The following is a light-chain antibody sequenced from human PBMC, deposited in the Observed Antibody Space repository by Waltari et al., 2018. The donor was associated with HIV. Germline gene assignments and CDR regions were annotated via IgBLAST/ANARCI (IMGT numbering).Light chain of an antibody. J-gene: IGLJ2*01. Sequence: SYVLTQPPAVSVAPGQTARITCEGNNIGSQSVHWYQQRPGQAPALVVHDDSDRPSGIPERCSGSNSGNTATLTISRVEAGDEADYYCQVWHSNSDHVVFGGGTKLTVL. CDR1: NIGSQS. CDR3: QVWHSNSDHVV. V-gene: IGLV3-21*02. CDR2: DDS.